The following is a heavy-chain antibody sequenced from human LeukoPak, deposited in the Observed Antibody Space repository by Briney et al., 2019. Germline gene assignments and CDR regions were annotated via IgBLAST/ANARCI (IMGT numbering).Heavy chain of an antibody. V-gene: IGHV3-33*03. D-gene: IGHD6-13*01. CDR2: IWFDKNQ. CDR3: ARYSSSTDAFDI. Sequence: GRSLRLSCAASGFILNDYGMHWVRQAPGKGLEWVADIWFDKNQHFADSVKGRFAISRDNSKNTVYLQINSLRAEDTAVYYCARYSSSTDAFDIWGQGTMVTVSS. CDR1: GFILNDYG. J-gene: IGHJ3*02.